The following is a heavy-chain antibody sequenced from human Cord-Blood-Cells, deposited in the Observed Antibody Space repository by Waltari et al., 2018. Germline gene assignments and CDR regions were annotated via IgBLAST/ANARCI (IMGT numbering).Heavy chain of an antibody. Sequence: QVQLQESGPGLVKPSETLSLTCTVSGGSISSYYWSWIRQPPGKGLAWIGYIYYSGSTNYNPSLKSRVTISVDTSKNQFSLKLSSVTAADTAVYYCARHKVYDSSGYYDAFDIWGQGTMVTVSS. CDR3: ARHKVYDSSGYYDAFDI. V-gene: IGHV4-59*08. D-gene: IGHD3-22*01. CDR1: GGSISSYY. CDR2: IYYSGST. J-gene: IGHJ3*02.